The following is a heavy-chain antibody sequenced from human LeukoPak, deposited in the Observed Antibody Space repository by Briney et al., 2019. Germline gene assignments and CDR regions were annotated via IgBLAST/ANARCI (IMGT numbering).Heavy chain of an antibody. CDR3: ARGGRNPGSHYFESYFDL. V-gene: IGHV3-66*01. CDR2: IYSGGDT. J-gene: IGHJ4*02. D-gene: IGHD3-10*01. CDR1: GFTVNSNY. Sequence: GGSLRLSCAASGFTVNSNYMNWVRQAPGKGLEWVSVIYSGGDTYYADSVKDRFTISRDSSKSALYLQMNSLGADDTAVYYCARGGRNPGSHYFESYFDLWGQGTPVTVSS.